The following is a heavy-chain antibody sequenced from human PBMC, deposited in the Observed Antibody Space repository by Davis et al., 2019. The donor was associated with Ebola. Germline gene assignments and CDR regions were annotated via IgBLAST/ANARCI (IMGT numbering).Heavy chain of an antibody. CDR2: IYWNDDK. CDR1: GFSLSTSGVG. Sequence: SGPTLVKPTQTLTLTCTFSGFSLSTSGVGVGWIRQPPGKALEWLALIYWNDDKRYSPSLKSRLTITKDTSKNQVALTMTNMDPVDTATYYCAPSPSLTGATIFGVVIMGGWFDPWGQGTLVTVSS. CDR3: APSPSLTGATIFGVVIMGGWFDP. D-gene: IGHD3-3*01. V-gene: IGHV2-5*01. J-gene: IGHJ5*02.